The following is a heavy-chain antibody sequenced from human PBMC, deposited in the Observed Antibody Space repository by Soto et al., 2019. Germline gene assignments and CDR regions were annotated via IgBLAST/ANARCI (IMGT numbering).Heavy chain of an antibody. D-gene: IGHD2-2*01. CDR2: ISSSSSTI. CDR1: GFTFSSYS. CDR3: ARSSQYCSSTSCFDY. Sequence: GGSLRLSCAASGFTFSSYSMNWVRQAPGKGLEWVSYISSSSSTIYYADSVKGRFTISRDNAKNSLYLQMNSLRAEDTAVYYCARSSQYCSSTSCFDYWGQGTLVTVSS. V-gene: IGHV3-48*01. J-gene: IGHJ4*02.